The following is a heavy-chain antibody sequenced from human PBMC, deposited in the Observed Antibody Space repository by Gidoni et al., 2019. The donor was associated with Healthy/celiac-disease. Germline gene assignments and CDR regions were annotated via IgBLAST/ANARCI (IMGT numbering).Heavy chain of an antibody. J-gene: IGHJ4*02. V-gene: IGHV4-39*01. D-gene: IGHD5-18*01. CDR1: GGSISSSSYY. CDR3: ARHGSGYSYGCFDY. Sequence: QLQLQESGPGLGKPSETLSPTCTVSGGSISSSSYYWGWVRQPPGKGLEWIGSIYYSGSTYYNPSLKSRVTISLDTSKNQFSLKLSSVTAADTAVYYCARHGSGYSYGCFDYWGQGTLVTVSS. CDR2: IYYSGST.